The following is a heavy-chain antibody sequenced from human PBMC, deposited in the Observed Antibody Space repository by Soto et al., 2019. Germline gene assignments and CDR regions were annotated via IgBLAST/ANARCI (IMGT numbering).Heavy chain of an antibody. CDR3: AREGGSGIYSWFDP. V-gene: IGHV4-59*01. J-gene: IGHJ5*02. CDR2: IYYSGST. CDR1: GGSISSYY. Sequence: QVQLQESGPGLVKPSETLSLTCTVSGGSISSYYWSWIRQPPGKGLEWIGYIYYSGSTNYNPSLKSRVTIAVDTSKNQFSLKLSSVTAADTAVYYCAREGGSGIYSWFDPWGQGTLVTVSS. D-gene: IGHD3-10*01.